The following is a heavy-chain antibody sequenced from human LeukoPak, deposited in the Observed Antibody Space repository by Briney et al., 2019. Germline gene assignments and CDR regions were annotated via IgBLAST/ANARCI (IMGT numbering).Heavy chain of an antibody. CDR3: ARGGYSSSWDDTDY. V-gene: IGHV3-48*02. Sequence: GGSLRRSCAASGFTFHNYWVDWIRQAPGKGLEWVAYISSSSSTIYYADSVKGRFTISRDNAKNSLYLQMNSLRDEDTAVYYCARGGYSSSWDDTDYWGQGTLVTVSS. J-gene: IGHJ4*02. CDR2: ISSSSSTI. D-gene: IGHD6-13*01. CDR1: GFTFHNYW.